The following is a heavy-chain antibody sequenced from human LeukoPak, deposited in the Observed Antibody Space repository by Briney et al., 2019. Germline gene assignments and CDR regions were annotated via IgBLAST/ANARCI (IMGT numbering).Heavy chain of an antibody. V-gene: IGHV3-23*01. CDR3: APDHDYAFYYYGMDV. CDR2: ISGSGGST. Sequence: GGSHRLSCAASGFTFSSYAMSWVRQAPGKGLEWVSAISGSGGSTYYADSVKGRFTISRDNSKNTLYLQMNSLRAEDTAVYYCAPDHDYAFYYYGMDVWGQQTTVTIFS. D-gene: IGHD4-17*01. CDR1: GFTFSSYA. J-gene: IGHJ6*02.